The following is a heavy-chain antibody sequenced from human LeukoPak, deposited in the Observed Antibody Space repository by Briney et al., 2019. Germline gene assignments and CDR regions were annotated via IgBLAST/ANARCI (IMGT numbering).Heavy chain of an antibody. J-gene: IGHJ4*02. V-gene: IGHV3-21*03. CDR1: GFNFSGYS. Sequence: GGSLRLSCAGSGFNFSGYSMSWVRQAPWKGLEFVSSISSSSSFIYYADSVKGRFTISRDNAKKSLSLQMNSLRADDTAVYYCARGYSSSWYLDWGQGTLVTVSS. D-gene: IGHD6-13*01. CDR2: ISSSSSFI. CDR3: ARGYSSSWYLD.